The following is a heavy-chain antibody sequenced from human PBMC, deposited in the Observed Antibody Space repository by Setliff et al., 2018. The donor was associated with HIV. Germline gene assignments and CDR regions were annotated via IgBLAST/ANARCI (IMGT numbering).Heavy chain of an antibody. Sequence: GGSLRLSCVASGFTFSSYAISWVRQAPGKGLEWVLIMSSGGSSTRYADSVKGRFTISRDNAKNTLYLQMNSLRAEDTAVYYCARARYMDVWGKGTTVTVSS. CDR3: ARARYMDV. V-gene: IGHV3-23*03. CDR2: MSSGGSST. CDR1: GFTFSSYA. J-gene: IGHJ6*03. D-gene: IGHD6-6*01.